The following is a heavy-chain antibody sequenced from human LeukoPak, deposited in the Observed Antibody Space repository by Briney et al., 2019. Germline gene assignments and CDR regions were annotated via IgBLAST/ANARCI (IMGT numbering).Heavy chain of an antibody. CDR2: IRSKAYGGTT. CDR1: GFTFGDYA. Sequence: GGSLRLSCIASGFTFGDYAMSWFRQAPGKGLEWIGFIRSKAYGGTTEYAASVKGRFTISRDDSKSIAYLQMNSLKTEDTAVYYCTREPPDYNSSGYYYDYWGQGTLVTVSS. J-gene: IGHJ4*02. D-gene: IGHD3-22*01. V-gene: IGHV3-49*03. CDR3: TREPPDYNSSGYYYDY.